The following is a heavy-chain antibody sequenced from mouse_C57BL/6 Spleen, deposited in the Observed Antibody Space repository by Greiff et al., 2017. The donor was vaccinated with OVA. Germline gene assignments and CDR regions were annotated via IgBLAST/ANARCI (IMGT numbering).Heavy chain of an antibody. D-gene: IGHD2-3*01. CDR3: ASYDVYFDY. CDR2: INPGSGGT. V-gene: IGHV1-54*01. Sequence: QVQLQQSGAELVRPGTSVKVSCKASGYAFTNYLIEWVKQRPGQGLEWIGVINPGSGGTNYNEKFKGKATLTADKSSSTAYMQLSSLTSEDSAVYYCASYDVYFDYWGQGTTLTVSS. CDR1: GYAFTNYL. J-gene: IGHJ2*01.